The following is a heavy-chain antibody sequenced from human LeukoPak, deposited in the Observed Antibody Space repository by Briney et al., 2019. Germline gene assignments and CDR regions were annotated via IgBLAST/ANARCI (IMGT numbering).Heavy chain of an antibody. J-gene: IGHJ6*03. CDR1: GGSISSYY. D-gene: IGHD3-3*01. CDR2: IYYSGST. CDR3: ATKSNLWSGYGSSYYYYMDV. V-gene: IGHV4-59*01. Sequence: PSETLSLTCTVSGGSISSYYWSWIRQPPGKGLEWIGYIYYSGSTNYNPSLKSRVTISVDTSKNQFSLKLSSVTAADTAVYYCATKSNLWSGYGSSYYYYMDVWGKGTTVTVSS.